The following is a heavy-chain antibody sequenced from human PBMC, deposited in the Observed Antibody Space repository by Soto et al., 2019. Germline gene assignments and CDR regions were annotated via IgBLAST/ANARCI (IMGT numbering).Heavy chain of an antibody. CDR1: GFTFRNYA. V-gene: IGHV3-30*18. CDR2: ISYDGSDK. Sequence: GGSLRLSCAASGFTFRNYAMHWVRQAPGKGLEWMAIISYDGSDKYYADSVKGRFTISRDNSKNSLYLQMNSLRAEDTALYYCAKDLGSMYSSSWSNGMDVWGQGTTVTVSS. D-gene: IGHD6-13*01. J-gene: IGHJ6*02. CDR3: AKDLGSMYSSSWSNGMDV.